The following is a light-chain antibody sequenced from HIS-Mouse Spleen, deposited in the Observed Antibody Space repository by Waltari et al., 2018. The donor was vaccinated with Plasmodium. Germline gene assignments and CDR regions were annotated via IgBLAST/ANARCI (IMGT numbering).Light chain of an antibody. CDR2: DVS. J-gene: IGLJ1*01. Sequence: QSALPQPRSVSGSPGQSVTISCTGTSSDVGCYNYVSWYQQHPGKAPKLMIYDVSKRPSGVPDRFSGSKSGNTASLTISGLQAEDEADYYCCSYAGSYTYVFGTGTKVTVL. CDR3: CSYAGSYTYV. CDR1: SSDVGCYNY. V-gene: IGLV2-11*01.